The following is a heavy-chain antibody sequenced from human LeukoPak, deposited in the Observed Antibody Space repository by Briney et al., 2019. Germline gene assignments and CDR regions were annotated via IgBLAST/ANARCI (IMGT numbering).Heavy chain of an antibody. V-gene: IGHV3-21*01. CDR1: GFTFSGYS. D-gene: IGHD6-13*01. J-gene: IGHJ4*02. CDR2: ISSSSSYI. CDR3: ARGDIAAAGTSYY. Sequence: PGGSLRLSCAASGFTFSGYSMNWVRQAPGKGLEWVSSISSSSSYIYYADSVKGRFTISRDNAKNSLYLQMNSLRAEDTAVYYCARGDIAAAGTSYYWGQGTLVTVSS.